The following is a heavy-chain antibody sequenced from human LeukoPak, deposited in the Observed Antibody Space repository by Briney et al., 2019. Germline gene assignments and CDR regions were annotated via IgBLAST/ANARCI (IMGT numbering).Heavy chain of an antibody. CDR3: AKDYGGYYYGSGTHFDY. CDR2: ISWDGSNK. V-gene: IGHV3-30*18. CDR1: GFTLSSYG. Sequence: PGGCLRLACAVSGFTLSSYGMDWGRQAGGKGLGWVVFISWDGSNKYYAEWVKGRFTISRHNSKHTLYLQMNSLRAEDTAVYYCAKDYGGYYYGSGTHFDYWGQGTLVTVSS. D-gene: IGHD3-10*01. J-gene: IGHJ4*02.